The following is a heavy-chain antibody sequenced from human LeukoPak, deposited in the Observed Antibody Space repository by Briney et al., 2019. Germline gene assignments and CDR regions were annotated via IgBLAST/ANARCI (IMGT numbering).Heavy chain of an antibody. V-gene: IGHV3-74*01. D-gene: IGHD2-21*02. J-gene: IGHJ4*02. Sequence: PGGSLRLSCAASGFTFSSYWMNWVRQAPGKGLVWVSRISSDGSSRIYADSVKGRFTISRDNAKNTLYLQMNSLRAEDTAVYYCARLHCGGDCYSSHWGQGTLVTVSS. CDR3: ARLHCGGDCYSSH. CDR1: GFTFSSYW. CDR2: ISSDGSSR.